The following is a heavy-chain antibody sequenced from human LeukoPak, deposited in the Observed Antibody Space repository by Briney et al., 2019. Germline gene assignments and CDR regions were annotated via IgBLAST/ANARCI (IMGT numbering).Heavy chain of an antibody. CDR1: GGSINNYW. CDR3: ARYCSGGDCYSKALDY. V-gene: IGHV4-59*01. CDR2: IYYSGST. J-gene: IGHJ4*02. Sequence: PSETLSLTCSVSGGSINNYWWDWIRQPPGKGLEWIGYIYYSGSTSYNPSLKSRLTISVDTSLNQFSLKLNSVTAADTAVYYCARYCSGGDCYSKALDYWGQGILVTVSS. D-gene: IGHD2-15*01.